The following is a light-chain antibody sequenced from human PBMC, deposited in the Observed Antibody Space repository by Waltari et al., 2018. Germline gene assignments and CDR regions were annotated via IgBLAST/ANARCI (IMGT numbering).Light chain of an antibody. Sequence: PGERATLSCRASQRVSRSLAWYQQKPGQAPRLLIYGASSRATGVPDRFSGSGSGTDFSLTISRLEPEDCAVYYCQHYVRLPVSFGQGTKVEIK. CDR1: QRVSRS. CDR3: QHYVRLPVS. V-gene: IGKV3-20*01. J-gene: IGKJ1*01. CDR2: GAS.